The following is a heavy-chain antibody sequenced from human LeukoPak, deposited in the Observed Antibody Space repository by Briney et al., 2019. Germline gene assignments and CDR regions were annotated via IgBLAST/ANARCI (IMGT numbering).Heavy chain of an antibody. J-gene: IGHJ4*02. CDR2: ISSSSSYI. D-gene: IGHD5-18*01. Sequence: GGSLRLSCAASGFIFSSYTMNWVRQAPGKGLECFSSISSSSSYIYYADSMKGRLTISRDNAKDSLNLQMNSLRVEDTAVYYCARGGESYFDTAMVTGYWGQGTLVTVSS. CDR3: ARGGESYFDTAMVTGY. V-gene: IGHV3-21*01. CDR1: GFIFSSYT.